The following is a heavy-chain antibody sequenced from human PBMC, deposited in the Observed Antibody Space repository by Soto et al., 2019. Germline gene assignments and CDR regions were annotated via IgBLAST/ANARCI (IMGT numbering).Heavy chain of an antibody. D-gene: IGHD3-10*01. CDR1: GXHLHDHA. Sequence: SLRLSCVASGXHLHDHAMHWVRQAPGKGLELVSCIFWDGNRMDYADSVKGRFFISRDNAKNSLYLQMNSLREDDTALYYCTKDINMGGVDVWGQGTTGTVSS. CDR2: IFWDGNRM. V-gene: IGHV3-9*01. CDR3: TKDINMGGVDV. J-gene: IGHJ6*02.